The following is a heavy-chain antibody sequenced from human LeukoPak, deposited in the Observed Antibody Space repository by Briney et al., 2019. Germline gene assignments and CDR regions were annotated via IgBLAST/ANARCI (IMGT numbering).Heavy chain of an antibody. CDR3: ARVISYSYYDTSADPGAFDI. D-gene: IGHD3-22*01. CDR2: IYYSGST. CDR1: GGSISSYY. Sequence: SETLSLTCTVSGGSISSYYWSWIRQPPGKGLEWIGNIYYSGSTNYNPSLKSRVTISVDTSKNQFSLKLSSVTAADTAVYYCARVISYSYYDTSADPGAFDIWGQGTMVTVSS. J-gene: IGHJ3*02. V-gene: IGHV4-59*01.